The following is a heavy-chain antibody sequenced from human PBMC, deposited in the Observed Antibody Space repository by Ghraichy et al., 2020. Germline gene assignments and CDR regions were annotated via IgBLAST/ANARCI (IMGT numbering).Heavy chain of an antibody. V-gene: IGHV5-51*01. CDR1: GYRFTSYW. Sequence: ESLNISCKGSGYRFTSYWIGWVRQMPGKGLEWMGIIFPVDSETIYSPSFQGQVTISVDKSISTAYLQWSSLKASDTAMFYCARQGSSGLPLDFWGQGTLVTVSS. J-gene: IGHJ4*02. CDR2: IFPVDSET. CDR3: ARQGSSGLPLDF. D-gene: IGHD3-22*01.